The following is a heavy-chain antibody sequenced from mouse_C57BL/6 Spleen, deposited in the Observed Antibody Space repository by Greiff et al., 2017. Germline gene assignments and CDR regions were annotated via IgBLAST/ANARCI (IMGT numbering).Heavy chain of an antibody. V-gene: IGHV1-64*01. Sequence: VQLQQPGAELVKPGASVKLSCKASGYTFTSYWMHWVKQRPGQGLEWIGMIRPNSGSTYYNEKVKSKITLSVDKSTSTAYTQLSSLTSEDSAVYYCAREELGYYYAMAYWGQGTSVTVSS. CDR3: AREELGYYYAMAY. CDR2: IRPNSGST. D-gene: IGHD4-1*01. CDR1: GYTFTSYW. J-gene: IGHJ4*01.